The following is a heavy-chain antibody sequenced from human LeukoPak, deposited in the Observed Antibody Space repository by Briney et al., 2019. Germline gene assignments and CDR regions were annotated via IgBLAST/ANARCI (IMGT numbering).Heavy chain of an antibody. CDR1: EFTFSTYA. CDR3: AKSSGPGGYYYYGMGV. V-gene: IGHV3-23*01. J-gene: IGHJ6*02. CDR2: ISGDGGIT. D-gene: IGHD6-19*01. Sequence: GGSLRLSCAASEFTFSTYAMSWVRQAPGKGLEWVSGISGDGGITYYADSVRGRFTISRDNSKNTLYLQMNSLRAEDTAVYYCAKSSGPGGYYYYGMGVWGQGTTVIVSS.